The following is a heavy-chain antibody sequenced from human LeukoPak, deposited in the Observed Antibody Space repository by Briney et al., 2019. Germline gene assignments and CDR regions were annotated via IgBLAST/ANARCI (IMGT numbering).Heavy chain of an antibody. D-gene: IGHD3-22*01. CDR3: ARRAYYYDSSGYYYYFDY. V-gene: IGHV3-48*01. CDR2: ISSSSSTV. Sequence: GGSLRLSCAASGFTFSSYSMNWVRQAPGKGLEWVSYISSSSSTVYYADSVKGRFTISRDNAKNSLYLQMNSLRAEDTAVYYCARRAYYYDSSGYYYYFDYWGQGTLVTVSS. J-gene: IGHJ4*02. CDR1: GFTFSSYS.